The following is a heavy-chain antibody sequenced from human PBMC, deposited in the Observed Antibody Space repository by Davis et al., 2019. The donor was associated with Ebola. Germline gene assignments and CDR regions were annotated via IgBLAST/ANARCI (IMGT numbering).Heavy chain of an antibody. D-gene: IGHD3-22*01. CDR2: INHSGST. CDR1: GGSFSGYY. J-gene: IGHJ6*03. CDR3: ARFPRVVVAHYYYYYMDV. V-gene: IGHV4-34*01. Sequence: PSETLSLTCAVYGGSFSGYYWSWIRQPPGKGLEWIGEINHSGSTNYNPSLKSRVTISVDTSKNQFSLKLSSVTAADTAVYYCARFPRVVVAHYYYYYMDVWGKGTTVTVSS.